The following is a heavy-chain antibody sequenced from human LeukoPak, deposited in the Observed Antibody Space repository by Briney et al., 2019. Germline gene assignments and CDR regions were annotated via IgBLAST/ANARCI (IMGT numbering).Heavy chain of an antibody. V-gene: IGHV3-9*01. Sequence: GGSLRLSCAAPGFTFDDYAMHWVRQAPGKGLEWVSGISWNSGSIGYADSVKGRFTISRDNAKNSLYLQMNSLRAEDTALYYCAKDSRGYYDTSGSFDYWGQGTLVTVSS. D-gene: IGHD3-22*01. CDR1: GFTFDDYA. CDR3: AKDSRGYYDTSGSFDY. J-gene: IGHJ4*02. CDR2: ISWNSGSI.